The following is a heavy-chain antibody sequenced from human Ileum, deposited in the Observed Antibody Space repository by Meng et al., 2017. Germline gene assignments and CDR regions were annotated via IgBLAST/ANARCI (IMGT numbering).Heavy chain of an antibody. CDR1: GGSVSSNIAA. V-gene: IGHV6-1*01. Sequence: QVQLQESGPGPVKPSQSLSLTCAVSGGSVSSNIAAWNWLRQSPLRGLKWLGRTYYRSKWYSEYAVSVKSRISITPDTSKNQFSLQMNSVTPEDTAVYYCASGSGSLDYWGPGTLVTVSS. D-gene: IGHD3-3*01. CDR2: TYYRSKWYS. J-gene: IGHJ4*02. CDR3: ASGSGSLDY.